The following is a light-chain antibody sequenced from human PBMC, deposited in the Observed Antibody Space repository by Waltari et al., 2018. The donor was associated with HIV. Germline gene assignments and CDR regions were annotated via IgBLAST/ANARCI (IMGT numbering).Light chain of an antibody. Sequence: SYELTQPPSVSVSPGQTARITCSGDALPKKYAYWYQQKSGQAPVLVIYEDIKRPPGIPVGFSGSSSGTMATLTISGAQVEDEADYYCYSTDRSSTHNVFGGGTKLTVL. CDR3: YSTDRSSTHNV. CDR1: ALPKKY. V-gene: IGLV3-10*01. CDR2: EDI. J-gene: IGLJ3*02.